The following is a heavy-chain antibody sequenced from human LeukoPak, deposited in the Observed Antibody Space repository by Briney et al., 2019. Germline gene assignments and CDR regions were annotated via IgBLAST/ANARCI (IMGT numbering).Heavy chain of an antibody. D-gene: IGHD6-19*01. CDR3: CAVAGTY. Sequence: NASETLSLTCAVYGGSFSGYYWSWIRQPPGKGLEWIGEINHSGSTNYNPSLKSRVTISVDTSKNQFSLKLSSVTAADTVVYYCCAVAGTYWGQGTLVTVSS. CDR2: INHSGST. J-gene: IGHJ4*02. CDR1: GGSFSGYY. V-gene: IGHV4-34*01.